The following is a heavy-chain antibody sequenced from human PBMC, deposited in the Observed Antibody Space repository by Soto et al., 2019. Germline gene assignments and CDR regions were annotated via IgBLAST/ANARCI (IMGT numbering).Heavy chain of an antibody. V-gene: IGHV3-33*01. J-gene: IGHJ6*02. Sequence: GGSLRLSCAASGFTFSSYGMHWVRQAPGKGLEWVAVIWYDGSNKYYADSVKGRFTISRDNSKNTLYLQMNSLRAEDTAVYYCARGTRLLIYGMGVWGQGTTVTVSS. CDR2: IWYDGSNK. CDR3: ARGTRLLIYGMGV. CDR1: GFTFSSYG. D-gene: IGHD5-12*01.